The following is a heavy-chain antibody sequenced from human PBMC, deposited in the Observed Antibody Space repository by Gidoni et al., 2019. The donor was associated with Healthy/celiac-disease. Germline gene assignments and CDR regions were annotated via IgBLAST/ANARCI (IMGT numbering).Heavy chain of an antibody. D-gene: IGHD3-22*01. Sequence: QLQLQESGPGLVKPSETLSLTCTVSGGSISSSSYYWGWIRPPPGKGLEWIGSIYYSGSTYYNPSLKSRVTISVDTSKNQFSLKLSSVTAADTAVYYCASTSSGSPQGAFDIWGQGTMVTVSS. V-gene: IGHV4-39*01. CDR3: ASTSSGSPQGAFDI. CDR2: IYYSGST. CDR1: GGSISSSSYY. J-gene: IGHJ3*02.